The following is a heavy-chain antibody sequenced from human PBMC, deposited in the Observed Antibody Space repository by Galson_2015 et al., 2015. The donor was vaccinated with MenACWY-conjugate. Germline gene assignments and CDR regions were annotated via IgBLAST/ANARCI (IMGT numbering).Heavy chain of an antibody. Sequence: ETLSLTCTVSGGSISSSSYYWGWIRQPPGKGLEWIGSIYYSGSTYYNPSLKSRVTISVDTSKNQFSLKLSPVTAADTAVYYCARHHVAGAGYNWFDPWGQGTLVTVSS. V-gene: IGHV4-39*01. CDR1: GGSISSSSYY. J-gene: IGHJ5*02. CDR3: ARHHVAGAGYNWFDP. CDR2: IYYSGST. D-gene: IGHD6-19*01.